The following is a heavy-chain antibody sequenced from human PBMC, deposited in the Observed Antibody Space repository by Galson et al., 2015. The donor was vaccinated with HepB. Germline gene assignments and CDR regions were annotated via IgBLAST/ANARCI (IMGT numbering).Heavy chain of an antibody. Sequence: QSGAEVKKPGESLRISCPGSGSSFTNYWINWVRQMPGKGLEWMGRIDPSDSYINHSPSFQGHVTLSADKSIRTAYLQWSSLKASDTAMYYCARGGTYHEYSYGMDVWGQGTTVTVSS. V-gene: IGHV5-10-1*01. J-gene: IGHJ6*02. CDR1: GSSFTNYW. CDR3: ARGGTYHEYSYGMDV. CDR2: IDPSDSYI. D-gene: IGHD6-6*01.